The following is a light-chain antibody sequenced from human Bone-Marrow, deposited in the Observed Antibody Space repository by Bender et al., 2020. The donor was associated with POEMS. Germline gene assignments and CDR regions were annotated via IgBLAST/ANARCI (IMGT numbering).Light chain of an antibody. CDR2: DVN. CDR1: SSDVGDYNY. CDR3: VAWDDSLSVWV. V-gene: IGLV2-14*03. Sequence: QSALTQPASVSGSPGQSITISCTGSSSDVGDYNYVSWYQQHPGKAPKLILFDVNTRPSGVSNRFSGSKSGITASLTITGLQSDDEADYYCVAWDDSLSVWVFGGGTKLTVL. J-gene: IGLJ3*02.